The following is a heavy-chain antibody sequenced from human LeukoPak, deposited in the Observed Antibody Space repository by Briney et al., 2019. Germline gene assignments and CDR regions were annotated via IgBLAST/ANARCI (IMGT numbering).Heavy chain of an antibody. CDR1: GFTVSSNY. J-gene: IGHJ4*02. CDR2: IHSGVST. CDR3: AKDSMRYYDSSGYYLDY. Sequence: GGSLRLSCAASGFTVSSNYTSWVRQAPGKGLEWVSFIHSGVSTYYADSVKGRFTISRDNPKNTLYLQMNSLRAEDTAVYYCAKDSMRYYDSSGYYLDYWGQGTLVTVSS. D-gene: IGHD3-22*01. V-gene: IGHV3-53*01.